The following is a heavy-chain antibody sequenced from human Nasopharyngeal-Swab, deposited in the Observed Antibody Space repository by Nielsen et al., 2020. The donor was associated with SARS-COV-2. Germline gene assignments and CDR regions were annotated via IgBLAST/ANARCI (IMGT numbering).Heavy chain of an antibody. J-gene: IGHJ3*02. D-gene: IGHD1-1*01. V-gene: IGHV1-69*01. Sequence: CVRQPPGQGPEWMGGIIPIFGTANYAQKFQGRVTITADESTSTAYMELSSLRSEDTAVYYCARGFWGRTTGTTRYDAFDIWGQGTMVTVSS. CDR2: IIPIFGTA. CDR3: ARGFWGRTTGTTRYDAFDI.